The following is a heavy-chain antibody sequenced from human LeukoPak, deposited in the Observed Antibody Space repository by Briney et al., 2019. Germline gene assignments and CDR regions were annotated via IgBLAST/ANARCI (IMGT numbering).Heavy chain of an antibody. V-gene: IGHV3-23*01. D-gene: IGHD1-26*01. CDR1: GFTFSSYA. CDR3: AKCIVGATAPFDY. J-gene: IGHJ4*02. Sequence: GGSLRLSCAASGFTFSSYAMNWVRQAPGKGLEWVSAISGSGGSTYYADSVKGRFTISRDNSKNTLYLQMNSLRAEDTAVYYCAKCIVGATAPFDYWGQGTLVTVSS. CDR2: ISGSGGST.